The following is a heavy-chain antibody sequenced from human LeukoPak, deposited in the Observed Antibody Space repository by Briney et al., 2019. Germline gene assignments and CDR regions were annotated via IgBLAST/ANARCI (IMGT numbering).Heavy chain of an antibody. Sequence: SVKVSCKAPGGTFSSYAISWVRQAPGQGLEWMGGIIPIFGTANYAQKFQGRVTITADESTSTAYMELSSLRSEDTAVYYCARDPLLYCSGGSCYLENWFDPWGQGTLVTVSS. D-gene: IGHD2-15*01. CDR1: GGTFSSYA. V-gene: IGHV1-69*01. CDR3: ARDPLLYCSGGSCYLENWFDP. CDR2: IIPIFGTA. J-gene: IGHJ5*02.